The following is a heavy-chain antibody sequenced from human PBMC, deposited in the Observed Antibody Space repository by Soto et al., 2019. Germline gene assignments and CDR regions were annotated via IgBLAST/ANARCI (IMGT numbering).Heavy chain of an antibody. CDR1: GGSISSGGYY. D-gene: IGHD7-27*01. J-gene: IGHJ4*02. V-gene: IGHV4-30-4*08. CDR2: IFDSGTT. Sequence: SETLSLTCTVSGGSISSGGYYWSWIRQHPGKGLEWIGYIFDSGTTYTNPSLRSQVAISLDTSKNHFSLTLSSVTAADTAVYYCARGPSGDKVHYWGQGALVTVSS. CDR3: ARGPSGDKVHY.